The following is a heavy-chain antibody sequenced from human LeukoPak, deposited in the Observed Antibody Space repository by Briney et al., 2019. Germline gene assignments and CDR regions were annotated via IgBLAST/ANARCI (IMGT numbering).Heavy chain of an antibody. CDR2: IHHSGST. CDR1: GYSFDSGYY. V-gene: IGHV4-38-2*02. D-gene: IGHD3-9*01. J-gene: IGHJ4*02. Sequence: SETLSLTCTVSGYSFDSGYYWGWIRPAPGKGLEWIGNIHHSGSTYYNPSLKSRVTISVDTSKNQFSLKLSSVTAADTAVYYCARSQTYYDILTGYYPGKLDYWGQGTLVTVSS. CDR3: ARSQTYYDILTGYYPGKLDY.